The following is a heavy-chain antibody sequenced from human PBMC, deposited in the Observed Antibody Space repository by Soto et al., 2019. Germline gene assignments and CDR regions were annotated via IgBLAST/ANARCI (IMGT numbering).Heavy chain of an antibody. Sequence: QVQLQESGPGLVKPSQTLSLTCTVSGGSISSGGYYWSWIRQHPGKGLEWIGYIYYSGSTYYNPSRKGRVTISVDRSKNQFSLELSSVTAADTAVYYCARYLAGALYFDYWCQGTLVTVSS. V-gene: IGHV4-31*03. CDR2: IYYSGST. CDR1: GGSISSGGYY. CDR3: ARYLAGALYFDY. D-gene: IGHD2-15*01. J-gene: IGHJ4*02.